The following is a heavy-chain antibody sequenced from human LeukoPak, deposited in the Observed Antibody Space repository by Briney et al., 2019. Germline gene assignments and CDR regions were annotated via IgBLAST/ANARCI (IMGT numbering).Heavy chain of an antibody. CDR2: VYPSAGTS. V-gene: IGHV1-46*03. J-gene: IGHJ4*02. CDR1: GYIFTSYY. Sequence: ASVKVSCKTSGYIFTSYYMHWVRQAPGQGLEWLGVVYPSAGTSDPAQRFRARITLSDDTSTSTAYMELRSVKSEDTAVYFCVREYHGGYFDFWGQGTLVTVSS. CDR3: VREYHGGYFDF. D-gene: IGHD3-16*01.